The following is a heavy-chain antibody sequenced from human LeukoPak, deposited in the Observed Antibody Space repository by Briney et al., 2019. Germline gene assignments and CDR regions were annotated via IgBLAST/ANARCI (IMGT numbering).Heavy chain of an antibody. CDR1: GVSISSYY. CDR2: IFYSGNT. V-gene: IGHV4-59*08. Sequence: PSETLSLTCTVSGVSISSYYWSWIRQPPGKGLEWIGYIFYSGNTIYNPSLRSRVTISADTSKNHFSLRLRSVTAADTAVYYCARRSRDGYIQYYFDYWGQGTLVTVSS. J-gene: IGHJ4*02. D-gene: IGHD5-24*01. CDR3: ARRSRDGYIQYYFDY.